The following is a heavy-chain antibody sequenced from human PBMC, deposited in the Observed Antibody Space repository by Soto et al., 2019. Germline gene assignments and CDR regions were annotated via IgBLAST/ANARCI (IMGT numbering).Heavy chain of an antibody. CDR2: IIPIFGTA. CDR3: ARVEIWFGELSTQYYLDY. D-gene: IGHD3-10*01. Sequence: QVQLVQSGAEVKKPGSSVKVSCKASGGTFSSYAISWVRQAPGQGLEWMGGIIPIFGTANYEQKFQGRVTITADESTSPAYMELSILRSEDTAVYYCARVEIWFGELSTQYYLDYWGQGTLCTVSS. J-gene: IGHJ4*02. CDR1: GGTFSSYA. V-gene: IGHV1-69*01.